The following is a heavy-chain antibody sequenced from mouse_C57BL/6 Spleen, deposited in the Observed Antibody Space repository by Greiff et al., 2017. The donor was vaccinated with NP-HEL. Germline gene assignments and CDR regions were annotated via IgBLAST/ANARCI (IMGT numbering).Heavy chain of an antibody. CDR3: ALSWDYSNLWFAY. CDR1: GYSFTDYN. CDR2: INPNYGTT. J-gene: IGHJ3*01. Sequence: VQLKESGPELVKPGASVKISCKASGYSFTDYNMNWVKQSNGKSLEWIGVINPNYGTTSYNQKFKGKATLTVDQSSSTAYMQLNSLTSEDSAVYYCALSWDYSNLWFAYWGQGTLVTVSA. D-gene: IGHD2-5*01. V-gene: IGHV1-39*01.